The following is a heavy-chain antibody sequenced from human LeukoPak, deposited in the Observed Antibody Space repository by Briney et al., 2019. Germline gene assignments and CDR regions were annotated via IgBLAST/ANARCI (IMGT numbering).Heavy chain of an antibody. V-gene: IGHV3-9*01. J-gene: IGHJ4*02. CDR2: ISWNSGDI. Sequence: SLRLSCAASGFTFDDYAMHWVRQAPGKGLECVSGISWNSGDIDYADSVKGRFTISRDNAKNSLYLQMNSLRAEDTALYYCAKGDQYYYASGSYPDYWGQGTLVTVSS. CDR1: GFTFDDYA. D-gene: IGHD3-10*01. CDR3: AKGDQYYYASGSYPDY.